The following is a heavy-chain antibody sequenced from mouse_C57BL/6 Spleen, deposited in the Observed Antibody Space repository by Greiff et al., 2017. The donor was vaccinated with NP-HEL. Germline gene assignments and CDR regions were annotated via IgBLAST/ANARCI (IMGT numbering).Heavy chain of an antibody. CDR2: IDPEDGDT. J-gene: IGHJ1*03. V-gene: IGHV14-1*01. Sequence: EVKLQQSGAELVRPGASVKLSCTASGFNIKDYYMHWVKQRPEQGLEWIGRIDPEDGDTEYAPKFQGKATMTADTSSNTAYLQLSSLTSEDTAVYYCTRGFDYYGSSHWYFDVWGTGTTVTVSS. CDR1: GFNIKDYY. CDR3: TRGFDYYGSSHWYFDV. D-gene: IGHD1-1*01.